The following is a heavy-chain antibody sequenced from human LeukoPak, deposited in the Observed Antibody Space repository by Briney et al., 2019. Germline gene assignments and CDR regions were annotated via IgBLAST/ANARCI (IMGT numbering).Heavy chain of an antibody. Sequence: ASVKVSCKASGYTFTTYDINWVRQATGQGLEWMGWMNPNSGNTGYVQKFHGRVTFTRDTSKSTAYMELSSLRSEDTAVYYCAADLGGDSSSLWLFDYWGQGTLVTVSS. J-gene: IGHJ4*02. CDR1: GYTFTTYD. CDR3: AADLGGDSSSLWLFDY. D-gene: IGHD6-13*01. CDR2: MNPNSGNT. V-gene: IGHV1-8*03.